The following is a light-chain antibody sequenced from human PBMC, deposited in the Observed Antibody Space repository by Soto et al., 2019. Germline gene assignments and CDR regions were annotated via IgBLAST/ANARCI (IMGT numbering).Light chain of an antibody. V-gene: IGKV1-9*01. CDR1: QGINSY. CDR3: QQVNTYPFT. J-gene: IGKJ3*01. CDR2: GAS. Sequence: DIQLTQSPSFLSASVGDRVTITCRASQGINSYLAWYQQKPGKAPKLLIYGASTLQGGVPSRFSGSESRTELTLTISSLQPEDFATYYCQQVNTYPFTFGPGTKVDIK.